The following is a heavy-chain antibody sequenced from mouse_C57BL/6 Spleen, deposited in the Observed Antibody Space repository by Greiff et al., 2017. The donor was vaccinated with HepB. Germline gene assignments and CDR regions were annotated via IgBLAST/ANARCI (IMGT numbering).Heavy chain of an antibody. Sequence: EVKLVESGGGLVQPGGSLKLSCAASGFTFSDYYMYWVRQTPEKRLEWVAYISNGGGSTYYPDTVKGRFTISRDNAKNTLYLQMSRLKSEDTAMYYCARGWLTFYYAMDYWGQGTSVTVSS. CDR3: ARGWLTFYYAMDY. J-gene: IGHJ4*01. V-gene: IGHV5-12*01. D-gene: IGHD2-3*01. CDR2: ISNGGGST. CDR1: GFTFSDYY.